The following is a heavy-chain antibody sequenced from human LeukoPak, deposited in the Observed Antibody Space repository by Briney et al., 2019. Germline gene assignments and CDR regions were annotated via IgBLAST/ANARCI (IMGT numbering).Heavy chain of an antibody. Sequence: SVKVSCKASGGTFSSYAISWVRQAPGQGLEWMGGIIPIFGIANYAQKFQGRVTITADESTSTAYIELSSLRSEDTAVYYCARADCSGGSCDRDYYYGMDVWGKGTTVTVSS. D-gene: IGHD2-15*01. CDR2: IIPIFGIA. CDR1: GGTFSSYA. CDR3: ARADCSGGSCDRDYYYGMDV. J-gene: IGHJ6*04. V-gene: IGHV1-69*01.